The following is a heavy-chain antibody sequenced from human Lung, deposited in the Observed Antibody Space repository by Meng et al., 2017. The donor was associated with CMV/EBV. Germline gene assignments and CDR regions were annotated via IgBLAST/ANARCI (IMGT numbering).Heavy chain of an antibody. Sequence: SXAASGFTFSTYNMNWVRQAPGKGLEWVSSISGSGSDIYYADSIKGRFTISRDNTRNSLHLQMTGLRAEDTAVYYCARDRRPLHFLEFSTGWFDPWXQGTLVTVSS. V-gene: IGHV3-21*01. D-gene: IGHD3-3*01. J-gene: IGHJ5*02. CDR2: ISGSGSDI. CDR1: GFTFSTYN. CDR3: ARDRRPLHFLEFSTGWFDP.